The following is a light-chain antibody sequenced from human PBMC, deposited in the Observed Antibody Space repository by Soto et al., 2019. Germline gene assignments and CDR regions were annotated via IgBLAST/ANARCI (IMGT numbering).Light chain of an antibody. Sequence: EILMTQSPATLSVSPVERATLSCRASQSVSSNLAWYQQKPGQAPRLLIYGASTRATGIPARFSGSGSGTEFTLTISSLQSEDFAVYYCQQYNNWPPSITFGQGTRLEIK. V-gene: IGKV3-15*01. CDR3: QQYNNWPPSIT. CDR2: GAS. J-gene: IGKJ5*01. CDR1: QSVSSN.